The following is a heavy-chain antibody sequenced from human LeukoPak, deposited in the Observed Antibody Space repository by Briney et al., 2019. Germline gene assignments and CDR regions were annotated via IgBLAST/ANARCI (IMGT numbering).Heavy chain of an antibody. V-gene: IGHV3-72*01. D-gene: IGHD6-13*01. CDR2: ARNRAQSYTT. Sequence: GGSLRLSCTTSGFTFSDYYIDWVRQAPGKGLEWLGRARNRAQSYTTEHAASVKGRFTISRDDSKNSVYLQMNSLQTEDTAVYYCATDAWAAAGKGPDNWFDPWGQGTLVTVSS. CDR3: ATDAWAAAGKGPDNWFDP. J-gene: IGHJ5*02. CDR1: GFTFSDYY.